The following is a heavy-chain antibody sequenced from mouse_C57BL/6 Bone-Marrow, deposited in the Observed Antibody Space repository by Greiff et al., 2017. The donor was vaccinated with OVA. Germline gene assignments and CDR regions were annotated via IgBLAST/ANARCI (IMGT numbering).Heavy chain of an antibody. V-gene: IGHV5-12*01. CDR2: ISNGGGST. CDR1: GFTFSDYY. Sequence: EVHLVESGGGLVQPGGSLKLSCAASGFTFSDYYMYWVRQTPEKRLEWVAYISNGGGSTYYPDTVKGRFTISRDNAKNTLYLQMSRLKSEDTAMYYWARRGGYYGLFDYWGQGTTLTVSS. CDR3: ARRGGYYGLFDY. D-gene: IGHD1-1*01. J-gene: IGHJ2*01.